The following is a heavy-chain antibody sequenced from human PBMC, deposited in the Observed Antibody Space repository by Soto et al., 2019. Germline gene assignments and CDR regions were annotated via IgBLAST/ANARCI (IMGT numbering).Heavy chain of an antibody. CDR3: ARHIAAAGTVGYYYYGMDV. CDR1: GGSISSSSYY. CDR2: IYYSGST. V-gene: IGHV4-39*01. D-gene: IGHD6-13*01. J-gene: IGHJ6*02. Sequence: SETLSLTCTVSGGSISSSSYYWGWIRQPPGKGLEWIGSIYYSGSTYYNPSLKSRVTISVDTSKNQFSLKLSSVTAADTAVYYCARHIAAAGTVGYYYYGMDVWGQGXTVTVYS.